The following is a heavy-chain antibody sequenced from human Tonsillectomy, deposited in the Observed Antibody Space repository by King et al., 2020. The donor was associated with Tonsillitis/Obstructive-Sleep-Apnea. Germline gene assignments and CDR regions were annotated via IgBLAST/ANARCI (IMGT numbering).Heavy chain of an antibody. Sequence: TLKESGPVLVKPTETLTLTCTVSGFSLSNARMGVSWIRQPPGKALGWLAHLFSNDEKSYSTSLKSRLPISKDTSKSQVVLTMTNMDPVDTATYYCARILVYGRRVPYWYFDLWGRGTLVTVSS. CDR2: LFSNDEK. D-gene: IGHD4-17*01. V-gene: IGHV2-26*01. CDR1: GFSLSNARMG. CDR3: ARILVYGRRVPYWYFDL. J-gene: IGHJ2*01.